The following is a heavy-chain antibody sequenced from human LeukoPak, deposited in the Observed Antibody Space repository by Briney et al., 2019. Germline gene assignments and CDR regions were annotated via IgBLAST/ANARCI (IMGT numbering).Heavy chain of an antibody. V-gene: IGHV1-69*04. CDR1: GGNFSSYA. CDR3: ARYGGNGDYYYYYGMDV. CDR2: IIPILGIA. J-gene: IGHJ6*02. D-gene: IGHD4-23*01. Sequence: SVKVSCKASGGNFSSYAIGWVRQAPGQGLEWMGRIIPILGIANYAQKFQGRVTITADKSTSTAYMELSSLRSEDTAVYYCARYGGNGDYYYYYGMDVWGQGTTVTVSS.